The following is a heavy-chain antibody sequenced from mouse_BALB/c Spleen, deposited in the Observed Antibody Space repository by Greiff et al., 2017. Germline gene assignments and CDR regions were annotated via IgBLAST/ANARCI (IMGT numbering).Heavy chain of an antibody. CDR2: INPYNDGT. Sequence: VHVKQSGPELVKPGASVKMSCKASGYTFTSYVMHWVKQRPGQGLEWIGYINPYNDGTKYNEKFKGKATLTSDKSSSTAYMELSSLTSEDSAVYYCARRGSPHFDYWGQGTTLTVSS. J-gene: IGHJ2*01. CDR3: ARRGSPHFDY. V-gene: IGHV1-14*01. CDR1: GYTFTSYV.